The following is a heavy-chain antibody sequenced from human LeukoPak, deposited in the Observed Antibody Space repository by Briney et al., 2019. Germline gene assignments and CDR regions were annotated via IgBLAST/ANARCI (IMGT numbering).Heavy chain of an antibody. CDR1: GFTFSSYA. CDR2: ISGSGGST. D-gene: IGHD3-16*02. CDR3: AKDRLYDYVWGSYRSDY. Sequence: PGGSLRLSCAASGFTFSSYAMSWVRQAPGKGLEWVSAISGSGGSTYYADSVKGRFTISRDNSKNTLYLQMNSLRAEDTAVYYCAKDRLYDYVWGSYRSDYWGQGTLVTVSS. J-gene: IGHJ4*02. V-gene: IGHV3-23*01.